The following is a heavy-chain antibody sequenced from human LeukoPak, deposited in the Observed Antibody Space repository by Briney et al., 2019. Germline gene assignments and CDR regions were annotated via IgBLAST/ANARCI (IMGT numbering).Heavy chain of an antibody. V-gene: IGHV3-21*01. CDR3: ARDILSAAAASGY. J-gene: IGHJ4*02. Sequence: GGSLRLSCAASGFTFSRYTMIWVRQAPGKGLEWVSSISGSSTYIYYADSVKGRFTISRDNSKNTLYLQMNSLRAEDTAVYYCARDILSAAAASGYWGQGTLVTVSS. CDR1: GFTFSRYT. D-gene: IGHD6-13*01. CDR2: ISGSSTYI.